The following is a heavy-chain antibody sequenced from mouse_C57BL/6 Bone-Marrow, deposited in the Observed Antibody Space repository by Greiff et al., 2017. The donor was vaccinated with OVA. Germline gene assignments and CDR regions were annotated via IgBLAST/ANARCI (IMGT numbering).Heavy chain of an antibody. J-gene: IGHJ2*01. CDR1: GFNINDYY. CDR3: TIYPNYYGSSWV. Sequence: VQLQQSGAELVRPGASVKLSCTASGFNINDYYMHWVKQRPEQGLEWIGRIDPEDGDTEYAPKFQGKATMTADTSSNTAYLQLSSLTSEDTAVYYCTIYPNYYGSSWVGGQGTTLTVSS. D-gene: IGHD1-1*01. CDR2: IDPEDGDT. V-gene: IGHV14-1*01.